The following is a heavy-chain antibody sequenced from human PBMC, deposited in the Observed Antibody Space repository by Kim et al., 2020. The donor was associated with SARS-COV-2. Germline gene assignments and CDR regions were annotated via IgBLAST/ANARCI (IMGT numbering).Heavy chain of an antibody. CDR3: TTGRYSYARD. CDR2: IKSNANGGTA. Sequence: GGSLRLSCAASGFTFSNAWMNWVRQAPGKGLEWVAHIKSNANGGTADYAAPVKGRFAVSRDDSHNTLFLQMNGLKTDDTAVYFCTTGRYSYARDWGQGTLVTVSS. CDR1: GFTFSNAW. V-gene: IGHV3-15*01. D-gene: IGHD2-21*01. J-gene: IGHJ4*02.